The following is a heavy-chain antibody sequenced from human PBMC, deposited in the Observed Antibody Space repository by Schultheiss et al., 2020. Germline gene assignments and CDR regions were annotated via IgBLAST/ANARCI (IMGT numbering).Heavy chain of an antibody. CDR2: ISYDGSNK. V-gene: IGHV3-30-3*01. Sequence: GGSLRLSCAASGFTFSDYYMSWIRQAPGKGLEWVAVISYDGSNKYYADSVKGRFTISRDNSKNTLYLQMNSLRAEDTAVYYCARDRGGAARYNWFDPWGQGTLVTVSS. CDR3: ARDRGGAARYNWFDP. J-gene: IGHJ5*02. CDR1: GFTFSDYY. D-gene: IGHD6-6*01.